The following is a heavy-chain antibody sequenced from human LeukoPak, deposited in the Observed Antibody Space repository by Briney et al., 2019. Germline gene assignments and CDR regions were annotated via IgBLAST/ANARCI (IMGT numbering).Heavy chain of an antibody. Sequence: SETLSLTCAVHVGSFSGYFLSWIRQPPGKGLEWIGEINHSGSTNYNPSLKSRVTISVDTSKNQFSLKLSSVTAADTAVYYCARGGCSSTSCYVPGAEIDYWGQGTLVTVSS. CDR1: VGSFSGYF. J-gene: IGHJ4*02. V-gene: IGHV4-34*01. D-gene: IGHD2-2*01. CDR2: INHSGST. CDR3: ARGGCSSTSCYVPGAEIDY.